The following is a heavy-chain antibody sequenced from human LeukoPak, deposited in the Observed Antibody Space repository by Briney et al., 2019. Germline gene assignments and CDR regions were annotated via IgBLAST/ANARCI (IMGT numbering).Heavy chain of an antibody. D-gene: IGHD6-19*01. CDR3: ARDHSSGWHKTGLDY. J-gene: IGHJ4*02. CDR2: ISAYNGNT. CDR1: GYTFTSYG. Sequence: ASVKVSCKASGYTFTSYGISWVRQAPGQGLEWMGWISAYNGNTNYAQKLQGRVTMTTDTSTSTAYMELRSLRSDDTAVYYCARDHSSGWHKTGLDYWGQGTLVTVSS. V-gene: IGHV1-18*01.